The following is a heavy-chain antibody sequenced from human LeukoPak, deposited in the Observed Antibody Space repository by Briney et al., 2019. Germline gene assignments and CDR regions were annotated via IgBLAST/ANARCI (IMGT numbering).Heavy chain of an antibody. J-gene: IGHJ4*02. CDR1: GYTFTVYF. D-gene: IGHD3-22*01. CDR3: ARELNYDSSGYYFDY. V-gene: IGHV1-2*02. Sequence: ASVKVSCKASGYTFTVYFMHWVPQAPGHGLEWMGWINPNSGGTNYAQKFQGRVTMTRDTSISTAYMELSRLRSDDTAVYYCARELNYDSSGYYFDYWGQGTLVTVSS. CDR2: INPNSGGT.